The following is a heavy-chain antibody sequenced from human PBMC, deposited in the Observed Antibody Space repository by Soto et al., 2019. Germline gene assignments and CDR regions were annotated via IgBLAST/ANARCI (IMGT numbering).Heavy chain of an antibody. CDR1: GFTFSSYA. D-gene: IGHD5-12*01. V-gene: IGHV3-23*01. J-gene: IGHJ6*02. CDR3: AKHIDIVASIRNYGMDV. CDR2: ISGSGGST. Sequence: EVQLLESGGGLVQPGGSLRLSCAASGFTFSSYAMSWVRQAPGKGLEWVSAISGSGGSTYYADSVKGRFTISRDNSKNTLYLQMNSLRAEDTAVYYCAKHIDIVASIRNYGMDVWGQGTTVTVSS.